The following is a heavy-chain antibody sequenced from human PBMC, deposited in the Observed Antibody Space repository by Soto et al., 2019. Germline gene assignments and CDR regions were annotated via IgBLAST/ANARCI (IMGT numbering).Heavy chain of an antibody. V-gene: IGHV6-1*01. CDR3: ARVYCSSTSCYYYFDY. J-gene: IGHJ4*02. Sequence: QSQTLSLTCAISGDSVSSNSAAWNWIRQSPSRGLEWLGRTYYRSKWYNDYAVSVKSRITINPDTSKNQFSLQLNSVTPEDTAVYYCARVYCSSTSCYYYFDYWGQGTLVTVSS. CDR2: TYYRSKWYN. CDR1: GDSVSSNSAA. D-gene: IGHD2-2*01.